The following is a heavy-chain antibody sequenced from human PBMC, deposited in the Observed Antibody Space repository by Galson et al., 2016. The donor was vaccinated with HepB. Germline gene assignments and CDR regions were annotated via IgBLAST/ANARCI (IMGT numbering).Heavy chain of an antibody. CDR3: ARGIHSRGYF. CDR1: GGSITNTIYL. V-gene: IGHV4-39*07. Sequence: SETLSLTCTVSGGSITNTIYLWAWIRQPPGKGPECIGSVHYNGATQYNPSLTSRVSISLHTSKNQLSLRLDSVTAADTAIYYCARGIHSRGYFWGQGILVTVSS. D-gene: IGHD3-22*01. J-gene: IGHJ4*02. CDR2: VHYNGAT.